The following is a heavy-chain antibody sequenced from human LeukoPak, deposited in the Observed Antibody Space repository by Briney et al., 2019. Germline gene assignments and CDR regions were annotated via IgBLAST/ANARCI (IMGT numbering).Heavy chain of an antibody. CDR3: ARIGYSKNWFDP. Sequence: ASVKVSCKASGYTFTSYYMHWVRQAPGQGLEWMGIIYPGGVSTSYAQKFQGRATMTRDTSTSTVYMELSSLRSEDTAVYYCARIGYSKNWFDPWGQGTLVTVSS. J-gene: IGHJ5*02. V-gene: IGHV1-46*01. CDR2: IYPGGVST. D-gene: IGHD1-26*01. CDR1: GYTFTSYY.